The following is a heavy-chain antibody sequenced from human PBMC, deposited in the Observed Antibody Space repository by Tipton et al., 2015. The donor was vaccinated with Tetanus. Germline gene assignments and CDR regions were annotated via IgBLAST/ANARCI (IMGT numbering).Heavy chain of an antibody. J-gene: IGHJ6*02. CDR3: ARQDWNYYYYYGMDV. V-gene: IGHV4-61*01. CDR2: IYYSGST. CDR1: GGSVSSGSYY. Sequence: TLSLTCTVSGGSVSSGSYYWSWIRQPPGKGLEWIGYIYYSGSTNYNPSLKSRVTISVDTSKNQLSLKLSSVTAADTAVYYCARQDWNYYYYYGMDVWGQGTTVTVSS. D-gene: IGHD1-1*01.